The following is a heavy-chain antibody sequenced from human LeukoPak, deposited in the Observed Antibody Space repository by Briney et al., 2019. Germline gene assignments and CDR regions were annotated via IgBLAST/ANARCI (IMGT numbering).Heavy chain of an antibody. CDR2: ISSDGSST. D-gene: IGHD3-3*01. CDR1: EFTFSSYW. CDR3: AREDHYYDYWSGYFPVFDY. V-gene: IGHV3-74*01. J-gene: IGHJ4*02. Sequence: GGSLRLSCAASEFTFSSYWMHRVRQAPGKGLVWVSRISSDGSSTSYADSVKGRFTISRDNAKNTLYLQMNSLRAEDTAVYYCAREDHYYDYWSGYFPVFDYWGQGTLVTVSS.